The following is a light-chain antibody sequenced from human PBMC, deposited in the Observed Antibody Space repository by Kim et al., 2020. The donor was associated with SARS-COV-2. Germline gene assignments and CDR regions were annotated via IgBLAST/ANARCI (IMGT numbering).Light chain of an antibody. J-gene: IGKJ4*01. Sequence: SPVERATLSCRASQSVSSSYLAWYQQKPGQAPRLLIYGASSRATGIPDRFSGGESGTDFSLTISRLEPEDFAVYYCQQYGSSLPTFGGGTKVDIK. CDR1: QSVSSSY. CDR2: GAS. V-gene: IGKV3-20*01. CDR3: QQYGSSLPT.